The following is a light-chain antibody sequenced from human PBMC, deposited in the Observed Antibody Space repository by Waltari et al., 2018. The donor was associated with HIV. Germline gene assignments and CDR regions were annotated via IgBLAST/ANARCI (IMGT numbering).Light chain of an antibody. CDR1: SSNI. CDR3: AAWGDSRSGPVV. Sequence: QSVLTQPPSVSGPPGQRVTISCSGRSSNIHWYQQLPGTAPKLLIYRNNQRPSGVPDRFSGAKSGTSASLAISGLRSEDEADYHCAAWGDSRSGPVVFGGGTKLTVL. V-gene: IGLV1-47*01. J-gene: IGLJ2*01. CDR2: RNN.